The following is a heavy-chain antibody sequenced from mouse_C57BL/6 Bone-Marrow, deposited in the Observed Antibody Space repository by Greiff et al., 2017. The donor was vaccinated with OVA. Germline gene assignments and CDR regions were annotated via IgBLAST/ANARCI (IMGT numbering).Heavy chain of an antibody. V-gene: IGHV1-81*01. J-gene: IGHJ1*03. CDR2: IYPRSGNT. CDR1: GYTFTSYG. CDR3: ARHFYWYFDF. Sequence: QVQLQQSGAELARPGASVKLSCTASGYTFTSYGISWVKQRTGQGLEWIGEIYPRSGNTYYNEKFKGKATLTADKSSSTAYMELRSLTSEDSAVYVCARHFYWYFDFWGTGTTVTVSS.